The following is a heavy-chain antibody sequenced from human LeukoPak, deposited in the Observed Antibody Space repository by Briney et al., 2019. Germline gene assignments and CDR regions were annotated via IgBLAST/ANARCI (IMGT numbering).Heavy chain of an antibody. CDR2: ISGSGGST. D-gene: IGHD1-26*01. J-gene: IGHJ6*02. CDR1: GFTFSSYA. V-gene: IGHV3-23*01. CDR3: AKVVGATYYYYYGMDV. Sequence: GGSLRLSCAASGFTFSSYAMSWVRQAPGKGLEWVSAISGSGGSTYYADSVKARFTISRDNSKNTLYLQMNSLRAEDTAVYYCAKVVGATYYYYYGMDVWGQGTTVTVSS.